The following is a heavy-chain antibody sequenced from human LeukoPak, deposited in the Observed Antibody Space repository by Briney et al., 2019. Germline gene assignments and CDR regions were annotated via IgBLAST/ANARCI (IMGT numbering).Heavy chain of an antibody. J-gene: IGHJ4*02. CDR3: AKDIYPGVTPLFDY. CDR2: IKSDGSST. V-gene: IGHV3-74*01. Sequence: GGSLRLSCAASGFTFSNYWMHWVRQAPGEALMWVSRIKSDGSSTTYADSVKGRFTISRDNAKNSLYLQMNSLRAEDTALYYCAKDIYPGVTPLFDYWGQGTLVTVSS. CDR1: GFTFSNYW. D-gene: IGHD2-21*02.